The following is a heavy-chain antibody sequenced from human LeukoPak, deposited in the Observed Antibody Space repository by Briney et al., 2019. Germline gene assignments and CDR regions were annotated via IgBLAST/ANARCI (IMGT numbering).Heavy chain of an antibody. CDR2: IYSGGST. CDR3: ARYCSGGSCYD. D-gene: IGHD2-15*01. CDR1: GFTVSTNF. V-gene: IGHV3-66*01. Sequence: GGSLRLSCAASGFTVSTNFLTWVRQAPEKGLELVSFIYSGGSTYYADSVKGRFTISRDNSKNTLYLQMNSLRAEDTAVYYCARYCSGGSCYDWGQGTLVTVSS. J-gene: IGHJ4*02.